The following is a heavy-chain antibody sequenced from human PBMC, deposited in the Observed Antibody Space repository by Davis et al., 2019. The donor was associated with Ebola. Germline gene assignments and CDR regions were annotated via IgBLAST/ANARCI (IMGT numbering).Heavy chain of an antibody. CDR1: GYSFTSYW. CDR3: ARHPWDIVVVPAAEGSFDP. D-gene: IGHD2-2*01. V-gene: IGHV5-10-1*01. Sequence: GESLKISCKGSGYSFTSYWISWVRQMPGKGLEWMGRIDPSDSYTKYSPSFQGHVTISADKSISTAYLQWSSLKASDTAMYYCARHPWDIVVVPAAEGSFDPWGKGTLVTVSS. J-gene: IGHJ5*02. CDR2: IDPSDSYT.